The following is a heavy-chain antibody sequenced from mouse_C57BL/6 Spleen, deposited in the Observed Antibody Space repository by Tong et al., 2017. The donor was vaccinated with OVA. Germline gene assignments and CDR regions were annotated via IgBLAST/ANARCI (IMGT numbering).Heavy chain of an antibody. D-gene: IGHD5-1*01. CDR1: GFTFSSYA. J-gene: IGHJ3*01. Sequence: EVQLVESGGGLVKPGGSLKLSCAASGFTFSSYAMSWVRQTPEKRLEWVATISSGGSYTYYPDSVKGRFTISRDNAKNTLYLQMSSLRSEDTAMYYCARLGSTWFAYWGQGTLVTVSA. CDR2: ISSGGSYT. V-gene: IGHV5-9-3*01. CDR3: ARLGSTWFAY.